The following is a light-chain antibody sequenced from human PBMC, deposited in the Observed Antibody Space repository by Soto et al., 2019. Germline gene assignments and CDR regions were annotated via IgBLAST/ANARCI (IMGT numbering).Light chain of an antibody. V-gene: IGKV3-20*01. CDR2: GAS. CDR3: QQYGSSLTWT. J-gene: IGKJ1*01. Sequence: EIVLTQSPGTLSLSPGERATLSCRASQRVSSSYLAWYQQKPGQAPRLLIYGASSRATGIPDRFSGSGSGTDFTLTISRLEPEDFAVYYCQQYGSSLTWTFGQGTKVAIK. CDR1: QRVSSSY.